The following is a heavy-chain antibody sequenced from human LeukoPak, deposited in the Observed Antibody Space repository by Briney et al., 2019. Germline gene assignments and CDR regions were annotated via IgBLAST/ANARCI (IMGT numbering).Heavy chain of an antibody. J-gene: IGHJ6*03. V-gene: IGHV1-69*01. Sequence: SVKVSCKASGGTFSSYAISWVRQAPGQGLEWMGGIIPIFGTANYAQKFQGRVTITADESTSTAYMELSSLRSEDTAVYYCARGFSACSSTSCYRYYYYMDVWGKGTTVTVSS. CDR2: IIPIFGTA. CDR1: GGTFSSYA. CDR3: ARGFSACSSTSCYRYYYYMDV. D-gene: IGHD2-2*01.